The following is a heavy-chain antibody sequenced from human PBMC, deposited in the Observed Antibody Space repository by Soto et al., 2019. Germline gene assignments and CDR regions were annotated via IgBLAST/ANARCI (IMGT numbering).Heavy chain of an antibody. CDR3: AKDAVYGDGLWLAAN. CDR1: GFTFSIYA. V-gene: IGHV3-23*01. Sequence: LRLSCAASGFTFSIYAMMWVRQSPGKGQEWVAGMTGSGGDIRYADSVKGRFTISKDNSKNTLYLQMNSLRAEDTAMYYCAKDAVYGDGLWLAANWGQGTLVTVSS. J-gene: IGHJ4*02. CDR2: MTGSGGDI. D-gene: IGHD2-21*02.